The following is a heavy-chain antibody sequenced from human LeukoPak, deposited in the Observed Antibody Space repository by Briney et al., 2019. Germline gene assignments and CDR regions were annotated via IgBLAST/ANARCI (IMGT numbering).Heavy chain of an antibody. J-gene: IGHJ6*03. CDR2: IYYSART. D-gene: IGHD5-24*01. Sequence: SETLSLTCSVSGASISSHYWSWIRQPPGKGLEWIGYIYYSARTNYNPSLKSRVTISVDMPNNQFSLKMSSVTAADTAVYYCARTGDGYNYYNYYYMDVWGKGTTVTVTS. CDR3: ARTGDGYNYYNYYYMDV. V-gene: IGHV4-59*11. CDR1: GASISSHY.